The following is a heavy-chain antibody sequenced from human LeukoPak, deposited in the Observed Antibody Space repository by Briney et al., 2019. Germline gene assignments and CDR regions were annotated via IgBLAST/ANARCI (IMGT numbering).Heavy chain of an antibody. J-gene: IGHJ4*02. CDR1: GFTASSNY. Sequence: GGSLRLSCAASGFTASSNYMNWVRHAPGKGLDWVSVIYSGGSTNYADSVKGRFTISRDNSKNTLYLQMNSLRAEDTAVYYCIYGYTLDFWGQGTLVTVSS. CDR3: IYGYTLDF. V-gene: IGHV3-53*01. D-gene: IGHD5-18*01. CDR2: IYSGGST.